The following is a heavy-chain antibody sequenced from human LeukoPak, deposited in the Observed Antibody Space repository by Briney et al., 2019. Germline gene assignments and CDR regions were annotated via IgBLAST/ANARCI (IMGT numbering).Heavy chain of an antibody. CDR2: LYPSGSS. Sequence: SETLSLTCSVSGASISPYYWNWIRQPAGKGLEWIGRLYPSGSSDYNPSLKSRVSISVGTSNNQFSLRVTSVTAADTAIYYCARDLSGSLYFDYWGQGILVTVSS. J-gene: IGHJ4*02. CDR1: GASISPYY. V-gene: IGHV4-4*07. CDR3: ARDLSGSLYFDY. D-gene: IGHD3-10*01.